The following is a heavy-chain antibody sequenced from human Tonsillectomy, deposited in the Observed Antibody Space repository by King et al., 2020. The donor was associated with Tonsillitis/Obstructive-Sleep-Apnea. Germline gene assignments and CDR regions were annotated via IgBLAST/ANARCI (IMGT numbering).Heavy chain of an antibody. CDR2: IDPSDSYT. CDR3: VGADYYNMDF. D-gene: IGHD4/OR15-4a*01. J-gene: IGHJ6*02. V-gene: IGHV5-10-1*01. CDR1: GYRFTSYW. Sequence: QLVQSGAEVKKPGESLRISCKGSGYRFTSYWINWVRQMPGKGLEWMGRIDPSDSYTNYSPSFQGHVTISADKSISTAYLQWSSLSASDTAMYYCVGADYYNMDFWGQGTTVTVSS.